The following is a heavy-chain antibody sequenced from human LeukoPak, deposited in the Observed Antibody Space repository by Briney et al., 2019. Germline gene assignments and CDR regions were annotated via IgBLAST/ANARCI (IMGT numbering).Heavy chain of an antibody. CDR1: GWSFNDYY. CDR2: INARGDT. V-gene: IGHV4-34*01. J-gene: IGHJ5*02. CDR3: ARGQVPAARGYNWFDP. Sequence: PSETLSLTCAVYGWSFNDYYWNWIRQPPGKGLEWIGEINARGDTNYNPSLKSRVTISVDTSKKQSSLRLTSMLAADTALYYCARGQVPAARGYNWFDPWGQGTLVTVSS. D-gene: IGHD2-2*01.